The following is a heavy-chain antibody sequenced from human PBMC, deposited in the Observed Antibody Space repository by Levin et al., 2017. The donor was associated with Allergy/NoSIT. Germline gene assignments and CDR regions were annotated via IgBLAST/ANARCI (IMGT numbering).Heavy chain of an antibody. J-gene: IGHJ6*02. CDR1: GGTFSSYA. D-gene: IGHD3-9*01. Sequence: AGESLKISCKASGGTFSSYAISWVRQAPGQGLEWMGGIIPIFGTANYAQKFQGRVTITADKSTSTAYMELSSLRSEDTAVYYCARVDGDYEILTGDSQGYYDYGMDGWGQGTTVTVSS. CDR2: IIPIFGTA. CDR3: ARVDGDYEILTGDSQGYYDYGMDG. V-gene: IGHV1-69*06.